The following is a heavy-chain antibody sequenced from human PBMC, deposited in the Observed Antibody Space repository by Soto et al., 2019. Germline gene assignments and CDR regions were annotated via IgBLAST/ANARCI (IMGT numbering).Heavy chain of an antibody. CDR1: GGSISSYY. V-gene: IGHV4-59*08. CDR3: ARHISDYGGKCAFDI. J-gene: IGHJ3*02. CDR2: IYYSGST. Sequence: PSETLSLTCTVSGGSISSYYWSWIRQPPGKGLEWIGYIYYSGSTNYNPSLKSRVTISVDTSKNQFSLKLSSVTAADTAVYYCARHISDYGGKCAFDIWGQGTMVTVSS. D-gene: IGHD4-17*01.